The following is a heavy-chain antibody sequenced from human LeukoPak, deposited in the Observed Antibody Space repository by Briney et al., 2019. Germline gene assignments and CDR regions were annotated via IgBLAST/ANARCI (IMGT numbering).Heavy chain of an antibody. D-gene: IGHD5-18*01. CDR1: GDSVSSNSAA. CDR3: ARDVGLGYSFGGSFDY. V-gene: IGHV6-1*01. Sequence: SQTLSLTCAISGDSVSSNSAAWNWIRQSPSRGLEWLGRTYYRSKWYNDYAVSVKSRITINPDTSKNQFSLQLNSVTPEDTAVYYCARDVGLGYSFGGSFDYWGQGTLVTVSS. CDR2: TYYRSKWYN. J-gene: IGHJ4*02.